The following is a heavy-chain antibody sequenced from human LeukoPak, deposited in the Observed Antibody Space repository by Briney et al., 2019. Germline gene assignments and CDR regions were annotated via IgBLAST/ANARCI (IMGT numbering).Heavy chain of an antibody. CDR1: GFTFSNAW. Sequence: HPGGSLRLSCAASGFTFSNAWMSWVRQAPGKGLEWVANIKQDGSEKYYVDSVKGRFTISRDNAKNSLYLQMNSLRAEDTAVYYCARDSLSSSWYQDYWGQGTLVTVSS. J-gene: IGHJ4*02. V-gene: IGHV3-7*01. CDR2: IKQDGSEK. D-gene: IGHD6-13*01. CDR3: ARDSLSSSWYQDY.